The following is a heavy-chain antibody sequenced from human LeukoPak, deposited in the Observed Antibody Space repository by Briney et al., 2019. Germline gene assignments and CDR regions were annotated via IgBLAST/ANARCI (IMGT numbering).Heavy chain of an antibody. J-gene: IGHJ6*02. D-gene: IGHD6-13*01. Sequence: GGPLRLSCAASGFTFSSYWMSWVREAPGKGLEWVANIKQDGSEKYYVDSVKGRFTISRDNAKNSLYLQMNSLRAEDTAVYYCASFARGSSWYYYYYYYGMDVWGQRTTVTVS. CDR2: IKQDGSEK. V-gene: IGHV3-7*01. CDR3: ASFARGSSWYYYYYYYGMDV. CDR1: GFTFSSYW.